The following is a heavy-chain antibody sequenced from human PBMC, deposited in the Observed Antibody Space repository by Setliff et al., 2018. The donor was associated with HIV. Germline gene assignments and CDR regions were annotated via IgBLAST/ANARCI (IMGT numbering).Heavy chain of an antibody. CDR3: VKDEEYIGVVSATMNMPGYYHYYYMDV. D-gene: IGHD2-2*01. V-gene: IGHV3-21*01. J-gene: IGHJ6*03. CDR1: GFIFSKYS. Sequence: PGGSLRLSCTASGFIFSKYSLSWVRQAPGKGLEWVASISGGGKSIYYADSVKGRFTISRDNADRSLYLQMNSLRAEDTAVYYCVKDEEYIGVVSATMNMPGYYHYYYMDVWGKGSTVTVSS. CDR2: ISGGGKSI.